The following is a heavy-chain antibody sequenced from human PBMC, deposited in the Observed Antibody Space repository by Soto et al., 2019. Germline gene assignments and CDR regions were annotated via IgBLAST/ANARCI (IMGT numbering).Heavy chain of an antibody. CDR3: AKDSELRYTSHCYGY. D-gene: IGHD6-13*01. CDR1: GFTFSSYA. Sequence: GGSLRLSCAASGFTFSSYAMSWVRQAPGKGLEWVSAISGSGGSTYYADSVKGRFTISRDNSKNTLYLQMNSLRAEDTAVYYCAKDSELRYTSHCYGYWGQGTLVTVSS. CDR2: ISGSGGST. J-gene: IGHJ4*02. V-gene: IGHV3-23*01.